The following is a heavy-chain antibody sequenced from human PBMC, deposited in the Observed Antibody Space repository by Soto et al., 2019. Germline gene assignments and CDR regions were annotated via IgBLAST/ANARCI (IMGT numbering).Heavy chain of an antibody. CDR3: ARDRIAAAGRLDYYYGMDV. CDR2: TYYRSKWYN. D-gene: IGHD6-13*01. J-gene: IGHJ6*02. Sequence: RSQTLSLTCAISGDSVSSNSAAWNWIRQSPSRGLEWLGRTYYRSKWYNDYAVSVKSRITINPDTSKNQFSLQLNSVTPEDTAVYYCARDRIAAAGRLDYYYGMDVWGQGTTVTVSS. CDR1: GDSVSSNSAA. V-gene: IGHV6-1*01.